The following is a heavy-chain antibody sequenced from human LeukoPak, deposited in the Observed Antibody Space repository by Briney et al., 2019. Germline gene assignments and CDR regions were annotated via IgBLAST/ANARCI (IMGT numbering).Heavy chain of an antibody. D-gene: IGHD5-12*01. Sequence: SETLSLTCTVSGGSISSGNYYWSWIRQPAGKGLEWIGLIYTSGSTKYNPSLKSRVNISVDTSKNQFSLTLTSVTVADTAVYYCARESGYDSDYYYYMDVWGKGTTVTVSS. CDR2: IYTSGST. CDR3: ARESGYDSDYYYYMDV. CDR1: GGSISSGNYY. V-gene: IGHV4-61*02. J-gene: IGHJ6*03.